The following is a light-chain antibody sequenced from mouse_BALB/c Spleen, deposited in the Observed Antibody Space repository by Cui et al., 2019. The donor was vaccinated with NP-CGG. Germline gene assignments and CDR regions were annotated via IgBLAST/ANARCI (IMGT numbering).Light chain of an antibody. CDR2: GTN. J-gene: IGLJ1*01. V-gene: IGLV1*01. CDR3: ALWYSNHWV. CDR1: NGAVTTSNY. Sequence: QAVVTQESALTTSPGETVTLTCRSSNGAVTTSNYANWVQEKPDHLFTGLIGGTNNRAPGVPARFSGSLIGDEAALTITGAQTEDEAIYFCALWYSNHWVFGGGTKLTVL.